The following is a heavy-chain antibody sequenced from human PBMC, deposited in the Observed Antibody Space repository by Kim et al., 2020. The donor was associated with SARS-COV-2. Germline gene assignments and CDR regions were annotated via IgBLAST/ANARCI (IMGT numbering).Heavy chain of an antibody. Sequence: ASVKVSCKASGYTFTASYINWVRQAPGQGLQWLGWISPSNGDTYYAQKFQGRVTVTSDTSLSTVYTDLSGLTSDDTAVYFCARGHSKDYWGQGTPVTVSS. V-gene: IGHV1-2*02. CDR3: ARGHSKDY. D-gene: IGHD5-18*01. CDR2: ISPSNGDT. CDR1: GYTFTASY. J-gene: IGHJ4*02.